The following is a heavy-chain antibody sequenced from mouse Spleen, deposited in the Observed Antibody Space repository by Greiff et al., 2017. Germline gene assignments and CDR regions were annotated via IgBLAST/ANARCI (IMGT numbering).Heavy chain of an antibody. CDR2: IDPEDGDT. J-gene: IGHJ2*01. CDR3: TFYGYDGRYFDY. D-gene: IGHD2-2*01. V-gene: IGHV14-1*01. Sequence: VQLKQSGAELVKPGASVKLSCKASGYTFTSYWMHWVKQRPGRGLEWIGRIDPEDGDTEYAPKFQGKATMTADTSSNTAYLQLSSLTSEDTAVYYCTFYGYDGRYFDYWGQGTTLTVSS. CDR1: GYTFTSYW.